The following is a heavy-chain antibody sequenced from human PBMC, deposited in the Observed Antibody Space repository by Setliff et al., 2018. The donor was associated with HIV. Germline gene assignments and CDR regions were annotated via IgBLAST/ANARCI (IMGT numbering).Heavy chain of an antibody. J-gene: IGHJ4*02. D-gene: IGHD1-26*01. Sequence: GGSLRLSCAASGFSFSNSWMNWVRQVPGKGLVWVSRINYDASVITYADSVKGRFTISRDNAKSSLYLQMNSLRAEDTAVYYCAKVVMGAVDYWGQGTLVTVSS. CDR1: GFSFSNSW. CDR2: INYDASVI. V-gene: IGHV3-74*01. CDR3: AKVVMGAVDY.